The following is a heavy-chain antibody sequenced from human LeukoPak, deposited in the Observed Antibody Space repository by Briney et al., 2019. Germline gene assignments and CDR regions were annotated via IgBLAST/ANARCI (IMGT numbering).Heavy chain of an antibody. CDR2: ISGSGGST. CDR1: GFTFSSYA. V-gene: IGHV3-23*01. CDR3: AKALVVVPAAMGYFQH. J-gene: IGHJ1*01. Sequence: GGSLRLSCAASGFTFSSYAMSWVRQAPGKGLEWVSAISGSGGSTYYADSVKGRFTISRDNSKNTLYLQMNSLRAEDTAVYYCAKALVVVPAAMGYFQHWGQGTLVTVSS. D-gene: IGHD2-2*01.